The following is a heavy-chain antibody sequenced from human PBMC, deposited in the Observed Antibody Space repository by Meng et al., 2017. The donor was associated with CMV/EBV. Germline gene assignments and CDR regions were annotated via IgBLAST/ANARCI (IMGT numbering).Heavy chain of an antibody. D-gene: IGHD2-2*02. V-gene: IGHV1-18*04. Sequence: ASVKVSCKASGYTFTGYYMHWVRQAPGQGLEWMGWISAYNGNTNYAQKLQGRVTMTTDTSTSTAYMELRSLRSDDTAVYYCASLYCSSTSCYTDGLGYYYYGMDVWGQGTTVTVSS. CDR3: ASLYCSSTSCYTDGLGYYYYGMDV. CDR2: ISAYNGNT. J-gene: IGHJ6*02. CDR1: GYTFTGYY.